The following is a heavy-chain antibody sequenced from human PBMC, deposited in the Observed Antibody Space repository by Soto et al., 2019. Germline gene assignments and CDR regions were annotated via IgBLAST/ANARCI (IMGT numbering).Heavy chain of an antibody. CDR2: ISSSSSSI. Sequence: PGGSLRLSCAASGFTFSSYSMNWVRQAPGKGLEWVSYISSSSSSIYYADSVKGRFTISRDNSKNSLYLQMNSLRTEDTALYYCAKGDGVVPYYYYYGMDVWGQGTTVTVSS. CDR1: GFTFSSYS. CDR3: AKGDGVVPYYYYYGMDV. J-gene: IGHJ6*02. V-gene: IGHV3-48*04. D-gene: IGHD3-10*02.